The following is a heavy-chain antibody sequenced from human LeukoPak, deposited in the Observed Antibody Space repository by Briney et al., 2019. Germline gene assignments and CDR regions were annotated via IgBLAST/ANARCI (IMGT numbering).Heavy chain of an antibody. CDR1: GFTFSNAW. CDR3: TTTPWDSSSSAVDY. CDR2: IKSKTDGGTT. Sequence: GGSLRPSCAASGFTFSNAWMSWVRQAPGKGLEWVGRIKSKTDGGTTDYAAPVKGRFTISRDDSKNTLYLQMNSLKTEDTAVYYCTTTPWDSSSSAVDYWGQGTLVTVSS. J-gene: IGHJ4*02. D-gene: IGHD6-6*01. V-gene: IGHV3-15*01.